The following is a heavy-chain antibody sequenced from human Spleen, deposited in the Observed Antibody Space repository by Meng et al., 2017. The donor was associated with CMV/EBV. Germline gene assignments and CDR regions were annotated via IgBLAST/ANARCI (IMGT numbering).Heavy chain of an antibody. Sequence: LSLTCAASGFTFSDARMNWVRQAPGKGLEWVGRIKSKTDGGTTDYAASVKGRFTISRDDSKNTLYLQMNSLKIEDTAVYFCTTTHTTYYYDSSGYYYDAFDIWGQGTMVTVSS. CDR2: IKSKTDGGTT. J-gene: IGHJ3*02. D-gene: IGHD3-22*01. V-gene: IGHV3-15*01. CDR3: TTTHTTYYYDSSGYYYDAFDI. CDR1: GFTFSDAR.